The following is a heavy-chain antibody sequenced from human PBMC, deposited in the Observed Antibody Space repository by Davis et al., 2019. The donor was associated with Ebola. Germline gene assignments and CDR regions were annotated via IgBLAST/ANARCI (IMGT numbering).Heavy chain of an antibody. CDR3: ARDHGRIAARPVYWFDP. J-gene: IGHJ5*02. D-gene: IGHD6-6*01. Sequence: SVKVSCKASGGTFSSYAISWVRQAPGQGLEWMGGIIPIFGTANYAQKFQGRVTITADESTSTAYMELSSLRSEDTAVYYCARDHGRIAARPVYWFDPWGQGTLVTVSS. CDR2: IIPIFGTA. CDR1: GGTFSSYA. V-gene: IGHV1-69*13.